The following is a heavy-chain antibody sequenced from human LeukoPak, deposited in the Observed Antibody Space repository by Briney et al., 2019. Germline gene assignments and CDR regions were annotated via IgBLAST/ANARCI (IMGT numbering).Heavy chain of an antibody. J-gene: IGHJ4*02. CDR1: GFTFSSYG. D-gene: IGHD3-16*02. V-gene: IGHV3-33*01. CDR3: AREDVYGSYRDY. CDR2: IGYDGSNK. Sequence: GRSLRLSCAASGFTFSSYGMHWVRQAPGKGLEWVAVIGYDGSNKYYADSVKGRFTISRDNSKNTLYLQMDSLRAEDTAVYSCAREDVYGSYRDYWGQGTLVTVSS.